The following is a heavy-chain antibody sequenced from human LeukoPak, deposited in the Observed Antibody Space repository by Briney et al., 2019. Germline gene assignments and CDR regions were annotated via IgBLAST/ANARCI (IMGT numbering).Heavy chain of an antibody. CDR1: GYTLTELS. Sequence: ASVKVSCKVSGYTLTELSMHWVRQAPGKGLEWMGGFDPEDGETIYAQKFQGRVTMTEDTSTDTAYMELSSLRSEDTAVYYCRIVVVTNDAFDIWGQGTMVTVSS. CDR3: RIVVVTNDAFDI. V-gene: IGHV1-24*01. D-gene: IGHD3-22*01. CDR2: FDPEDGET. J-gene: IGHJ3*02.